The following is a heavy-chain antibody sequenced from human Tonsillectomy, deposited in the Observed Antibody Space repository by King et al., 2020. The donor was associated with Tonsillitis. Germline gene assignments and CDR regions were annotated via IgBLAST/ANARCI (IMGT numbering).Heavy chain of an antibody. V-gene: IGHV1-18*01. Sequence: QLVQSGAEVKKPGASVKVSCKASGYTFISYGISWMRQAPGQGLEWMGWISAYNGTTNYAQTFQGRVTMTTDTSTSTVYMELRSLRSEVTAVYYCARDGQYCTSTSCYLSRGAYYYYAMDVWGQGTTVTVSS. CDR2: ISAYNGTT. CDR1: GYTFISYG. D-gene: IGHD2-2*01. CDR3: ARDGQYCTSTSCYLSRGAYYYYAMDV. J-gene: IGHJ6*02.